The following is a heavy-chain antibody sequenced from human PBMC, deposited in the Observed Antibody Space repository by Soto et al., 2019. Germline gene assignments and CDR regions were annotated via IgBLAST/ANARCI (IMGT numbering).Heavy chain of an antibody. J-gene: IGHJ6*03. V-gene: IGHV4-59*08. CDR2: IYYSGST. D-gene: IGHD2-15*01. Sequence: SETLSLTCTVSGGSISSYYWSWIRQPPGKGLEWIGYIYYSGSTNYNPSLKSRVTISVDTSKNQFSLKLSSVTAADTAVYYCARHKARLRCSGGSCYSGLRKPDYYYMDVWGKGTTVTVSS. CDR3: ARHKARLRCSGGSCYSGLRKPDYYYMDV. CDR1: GGSISSYY.